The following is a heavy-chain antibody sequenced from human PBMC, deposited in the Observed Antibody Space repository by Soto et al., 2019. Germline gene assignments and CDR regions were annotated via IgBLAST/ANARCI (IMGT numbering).Heavy chain of an antibody. D-gene: IGHD5-12*01. V-gene: IGHV4-39*01. J-gene: IGHJ4*02. CDR1: GGSISSSSYY. Sequence: QLQLQESGPGLVKPSETLSLTCTVSGGSISSSSYYWGWIRQPPGKGLEWIGSIYYSGSTYYNPSLKSRVTISVDTSKNQFSLKLSSVTAADTAVYYCAGYSGYEKSFDYWGQGTLVTVSS. CDR3: AGYSGYEKSFDY. CDR2: IYYSGST.